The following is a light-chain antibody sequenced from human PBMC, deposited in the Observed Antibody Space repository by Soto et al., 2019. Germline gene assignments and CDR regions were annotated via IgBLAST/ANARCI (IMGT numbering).Light chain of an antibody. J-gene: IGKJ1*01. CDR1: QSLVHSDGNTY. V-gene: IGKV2-30*02. Sequence: DVVLTQSPLSLPVTLGQPASISCRSSQSLVHSDGNTYLNWFQQRPGQSPRRLIYKVSNRDSGVPDRFSGSGSGTDFTLKISRVEAGDVGVYYCMQGTHWLWTFGQGTKVEIK. CDR2: KVS. CDR3: MQGTHWLWT.